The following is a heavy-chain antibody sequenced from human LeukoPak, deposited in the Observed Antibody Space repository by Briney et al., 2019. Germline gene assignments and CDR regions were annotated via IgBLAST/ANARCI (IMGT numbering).Heavy chain of an antibody. CDR1: GFTFSSYA. J-gene: IGHJ4*02. Sequence: GRSLRLSCAASGFTFSSYAMHWVRQAPGKGLEWVAVISYDGSNKYYADPVKGRFTISRDNSKNTLYLQMNSLRAEDTAVYYCARDYCSGGSCYFDYWGQGTLVTVSS. V-gene: IGHV3-30*04. D-gene: IGHD2-15*01. CDR2: ISYDGSNK. CDR3: ARDYCSGGSCYFDY.